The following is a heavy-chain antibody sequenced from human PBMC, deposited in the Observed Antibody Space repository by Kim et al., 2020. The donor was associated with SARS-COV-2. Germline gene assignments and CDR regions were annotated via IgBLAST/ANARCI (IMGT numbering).Heavy chain of an antibody. D-gene: IGHD3-10*01. Sequence: GGSLRLSCAASGFTFSNYGMHWVRQAPGKGLEWVAITSYDGGNKYGDSVKGRFTISRDNSMNTLFLQMNSLRLEDTAVYYCARDRYFYGSGSSRTHYYYMDVWGKGTTVTVSS. CDR3: ARDRYFYGSGSSRTHYYYMDV. J-gene: IGHJ6*03. CDR1: GFTFSNYG. V-gene: IGHV3-30*03. CDR2: TSYDGGNK.